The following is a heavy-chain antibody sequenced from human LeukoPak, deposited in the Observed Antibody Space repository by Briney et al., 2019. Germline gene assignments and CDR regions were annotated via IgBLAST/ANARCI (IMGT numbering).Heavy chain of an antibody. V-gene: IGHV4-39*07. J-gene: IGHJ5*02. CDR1: GGSISSSSYY. CDR2: IYYSGST. CDR3: ARDTARITIFGVVITPDNWFDP. D-gene: IGHD3-3*01. Sequence: SETLSLTCTVSGGSISSSSYYWGWIRQPPGKGLEWIGSIYYSGSTYYNPSLKSRVTISVDTSENQFSLKLSSVTAADTAVYYCARDTARITIFGVVITPDNWFDPWGQGTLVTVSS.